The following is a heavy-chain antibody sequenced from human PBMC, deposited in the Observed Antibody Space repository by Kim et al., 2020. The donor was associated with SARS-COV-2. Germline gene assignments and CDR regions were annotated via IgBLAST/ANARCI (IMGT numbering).Heavy chain of an antibody. CDR2: IYYSGST. CDR1: GGSVSSGSYY. J-gene: IGHJ6*02. CDR3: ARVGYYDSSGYGMDV. Sequence: SETLSLTCTVSGGSVSSGSYYWSWIRQPPGKGLEWIGYIYYSGSTNYNPSLKSRVTISVDTSKNQFSLKLSSVTAADTAVYYCARVGYYDSSGYGMDVWGQGTTVTVSS. V-gene: IGHV4-61*01. D-gene: IGHD3-22*01.